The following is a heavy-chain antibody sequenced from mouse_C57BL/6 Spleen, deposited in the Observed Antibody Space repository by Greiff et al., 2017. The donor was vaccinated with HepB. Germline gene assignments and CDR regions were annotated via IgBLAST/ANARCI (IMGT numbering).Heavy chain of an antibody. V-gene: IGHV10-3*01. CDR2: IRSESSNYAT. Sequence: EPGGGLVQPKGSLKLSCAASGFTFNTYAMHWVRQAPGKGLEWVARIRSESSNYATYYADSVKDRFTISRDDSQSMLYLQMNNLKTEDTAMYYCVRDLFDYMFAYWGQGTLVTVSA. CDR3: VRDLFDYMFAY. D-gene: IGHD2-4*01. CDR1: GFTFNTYA. J-gene: IGHJ3*01.